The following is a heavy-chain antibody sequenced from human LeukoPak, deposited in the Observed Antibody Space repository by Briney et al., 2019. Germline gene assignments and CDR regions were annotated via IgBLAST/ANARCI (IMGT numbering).Heavy chain of an antibody. Sequence: ASVKVSCKASGYTFTSYDINWVRQATGQGLEWMGWMNPNSGNTGYAQKFQGRITMTRNTSKSTAYMELNSLRSEDTAVYYCATPVGTRNYYFGMDVWGQGTTVTVSS. CDR1: GYTFTSYD. D-gene: IGHD1-26*01. CDR3: ATPVGTRNYYFGMDV. CDR2: MNPNSGNT. J-gene: IGHJ6*02. V-gene: IGHV1-8*01.